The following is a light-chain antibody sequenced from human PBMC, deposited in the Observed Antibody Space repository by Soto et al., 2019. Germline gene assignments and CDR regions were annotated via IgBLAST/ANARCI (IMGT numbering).Light chain of an antibody. Sequence: QSVLTQPPSVSGAPGQRVTISCTGSSSNIGAGHDVHWYQRLPGTAPKLLIFGNSNRPSGVPDRFSGSKSGTSASLVITGLQDEDEADYYCQSYDSSLGVAYGFGTGTKLTVL. CDR3: QSYDSSLGVAYG. CDR1: SSNIGAGHD. CDR2: GNS. J-gene: IGLJ1*01. V-gene: IGLV1-40*01.